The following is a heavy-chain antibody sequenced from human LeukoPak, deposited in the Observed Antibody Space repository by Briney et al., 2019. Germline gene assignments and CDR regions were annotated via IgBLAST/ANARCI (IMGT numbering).Heavy chain of an antibody. J-gene: IGHJ4*02. CDR1: GFRFDDYT. CDR3: VKDLGKVIAAAGTSGFEH. CDR2: MNWDGGST. D-gene: IGHD7-27*01. Sequence: GGSLRLSCAVSGFRFDDYTLHWVRRGPGKGLEWVSLMNWDGGSTFYADSVKGRFTISRDESKHSLYLRMNSLTTEDTAVYYCVKDLGKVIAAAGTSGFEHWGQGTLVTVSS. V-gene: IGHV3-43*01.